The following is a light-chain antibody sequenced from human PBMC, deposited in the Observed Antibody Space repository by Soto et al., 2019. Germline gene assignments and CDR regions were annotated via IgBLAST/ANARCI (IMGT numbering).Light chain of an antibody. CDR3: SSYINTDTPKVV. CDR2: EVT. J-gene: IGLJ2*01. V-gene: IGLV2-18*02. CDR1: SSNIDYNL. Sequence: QSALTQPPSVSGSPGQSVTISCNGASSNIDYNLVSWYQQSPGTAPKLMIYEVTDRPSGVPDRFSGSRSGNTASLTISGLQAEDEADYYGSSYINTDTPKVVFGGGTKLTVL.